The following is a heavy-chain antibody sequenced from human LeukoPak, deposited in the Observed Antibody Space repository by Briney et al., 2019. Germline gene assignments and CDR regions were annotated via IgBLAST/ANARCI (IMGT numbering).Heavy chain of an antibody. CDR1: GYSFTNYW. J-gene: IGHJ4*02. Sequence: GASLKISCKASGYSFTNYWIGWVRQMPGKGLEWLGIIYPGDSDTRYSPSCQGQVTISADKSITNAYLYWSSLRASDTAIYYCARHSSRDHRYYFDSWGQGTLVSVSS. V-gene: IGHV5-51*01. CDR3: ARHSSRDHRYYFDS. CDR2: IYPGDSDT.